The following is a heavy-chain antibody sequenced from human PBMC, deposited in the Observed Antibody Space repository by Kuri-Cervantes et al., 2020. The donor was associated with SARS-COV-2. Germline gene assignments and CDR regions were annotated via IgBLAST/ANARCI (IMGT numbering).Heavy chain of an antibody. J-gene: IGHJ6*02. CDR3: ARDNDGGSGSYYYYGMDV. D-gene: IGHD3-10*01. Sequence: GGSLRLSCAASGFTFSSYEMNWVRQAPGKGLEWVSYISSSGSTIYYADSVKGRFTISRDNAKNSLYLQMNSLRAEDTAVYYCARDNDGGSGSYYYYGMDVWGQGTTVTVSS. CDR1: GFTFSSYE. CDR2: ISSSGSTI. V-gene: IGHV3-48*03.